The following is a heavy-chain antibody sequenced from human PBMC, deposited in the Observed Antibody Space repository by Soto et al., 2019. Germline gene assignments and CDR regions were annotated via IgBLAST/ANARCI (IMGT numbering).Heavy chain of an antibody. CDR1: GGSISSSSYY. CDR3: ARESRYCSGGRCYNWLDP. V-gene: IGHV4-39*02. Sequence: SETLSLTCTVSGGSISSSSYYWGWIRQPPGKGLEWIGSIYYSGSTYYNPSLKSRVTISVDTSKNQFSLKLSSVTAADTAVYYCARESRYCSGGRCYNWLDPWGQGTLVTVSS. D-gene: IGHD2-15*01. J-gene: IGHJ5*02. CDR2: IYYSGST.